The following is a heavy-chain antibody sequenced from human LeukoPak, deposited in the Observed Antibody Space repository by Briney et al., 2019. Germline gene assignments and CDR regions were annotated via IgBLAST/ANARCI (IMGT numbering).Heavy chain of an antibody. D-gene: IGHD3-10*01. CDR3: AKDQRPRRMGSFDY. J-gene: IGHJ4*02. CDR2: ISYDGSNK. Sequence: GGSLRLSCAASGFTFSSYGMHWVRQAPGKGLEWVAVISYDGSNKYYADSVKGRFTISRDNSKNTLYLQMNSLRAEDTAVYYCAKDQRPRRMGSFDYWGQGTLVTVSS. CDR1: GFTFSSYG. V-gene: IGHV3-30*18.